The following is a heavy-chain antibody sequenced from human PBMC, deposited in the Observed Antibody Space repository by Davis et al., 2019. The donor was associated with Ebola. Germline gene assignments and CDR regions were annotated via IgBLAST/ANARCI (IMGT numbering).Heavy chain of an antibody. J-gene: IGHJ4*02. Sequence: GGSLRLSCAASGFTFDDYAMTWVRQAPGKGLEWVSGINWNGGSTGYADSVKGRFTISRDNSKNTLYLQMNSLRAEDTAVYYCAKGTRLQLWGQGTLVTVSS. D-gene: IGHD5-18*01. CDR2: INWNGGST. CDR1: GFTFDDYA. V-gene: IGHV3-20*04. CDR3: AKGTRLQL.